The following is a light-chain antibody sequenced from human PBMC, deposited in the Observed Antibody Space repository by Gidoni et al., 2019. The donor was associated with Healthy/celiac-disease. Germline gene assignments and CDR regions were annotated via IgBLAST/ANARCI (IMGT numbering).Light chain of an antibody. CDR1: QSVLYSSNNKNY. V-gene: IGKV4-1*01. J-gene: IGKJ3*01. CDR2: WAS. Sequence: DIVMTQSPDSLAVSLGERATINCKSSQSVLYSSNNKNYLAWYQQKPGQPPKLLIYWASTRESGVPDRFSGGGSGTDFTLTISSLQAEDVAVYYGQQYYSTFTFGPGTKVDIK. CDR3: QQYYSTFT.